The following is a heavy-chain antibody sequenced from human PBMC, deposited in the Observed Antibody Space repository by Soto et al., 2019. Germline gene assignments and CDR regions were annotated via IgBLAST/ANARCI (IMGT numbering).Heavy chain of an antibody. J-gene: IGHJ5*02. CDR3: AREGPPDIAWFDP. Sequence: QVQLVQSGAEVKKPGSSVKVSCKASGGTFSIYTISWVRQAPGQGIEWMGGSANSAQKFQGRLTVTADESTSTVYLELSSLTSDDTAVYYCAREGPPDIAWFDPWGQGTLVSVSS. CDR2: SA. D-gene: IGHD2-15*01. CDR1: GGTFSIYT. V-gene: IGHV1-69*01.